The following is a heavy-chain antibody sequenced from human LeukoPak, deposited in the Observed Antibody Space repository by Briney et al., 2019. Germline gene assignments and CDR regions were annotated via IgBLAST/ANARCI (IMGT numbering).Heavy chain of an antibody. CDR3: AREDYDILTGHSGFDF. CDR1: GFTFSSYW. D-gene: IGHD3-9*01. J-gene: IGHJ4*02. CDR2: INQDGIEK. Sequence: GGSLRLSCAASGFTFSSYWMSWVRQAPGKGLEWVANINQDGIEKYYVDSVKGRFTISRDNAKDSLFLQMNSLRVEDTAVYYCAREDYDILTGHSGFDFWGQGTLLTVSS. V-gene: IGHV3-7*01.